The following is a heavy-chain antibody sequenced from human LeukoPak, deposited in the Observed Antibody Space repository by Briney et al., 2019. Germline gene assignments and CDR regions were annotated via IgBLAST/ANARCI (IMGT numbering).Heavy chain of an antibody. J-gene: IGHJ6*03. CDR2: IYYSGYT. CDR1: GGSISSYY. V-gene: IGHV4-59*01. Sequence: PSETLSLTCTVSGGSISSYYWSWIRQPPGKGLKWIGNIYYSGYTTYSPSLRSRVTISVDTSKNQFSLKLSSETAADTAVYYCARETSQKGAHYMDVWGKGTTITISS. D-gene: IGHD3-16*01. CDR3: ARETSQKGAHYMDV.